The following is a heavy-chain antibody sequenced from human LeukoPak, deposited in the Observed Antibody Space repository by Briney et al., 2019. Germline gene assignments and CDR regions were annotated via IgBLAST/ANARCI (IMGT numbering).Heavy chain of an antibody. V-gene: IGHV3-74*01. J-gene: IGHJ4*02. CDR1: GFSLSGHW. Sequence: GGSLRLSCTASGFSLSGHWMHWARQLPGKGLVWVSRISPTGSTASYADSVKGRFTVSRDNAKNTLYLQVNNLRAEDTAVYYCARGPNSNWSGLDFWGQGTLLTVSS. D-gene: IGHD6-6*01. CDR3: ARGPNSNWSGLDF. CDR2: ISPTGSTA.